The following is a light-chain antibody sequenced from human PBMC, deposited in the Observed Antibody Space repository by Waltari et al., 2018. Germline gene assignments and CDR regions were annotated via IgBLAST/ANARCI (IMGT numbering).Light chain of an antibody. Sequence: QSALTQPPSASGSPGQSVPISCTGTSSDVGGYHYVSWYQQHPGKAPKLMIYEVSKRPSGVPDRFSGSKSGNTASLTVSGLQADDEADYYCSSYAGSNNFVVFGGGTKLTVL. CDR1: SSDVGGYHY. CDR2: EVS. V-gene: IGLV2-8*01. CDR3: SSYAGSNNFVV. J-gene: IGLJ2*01.